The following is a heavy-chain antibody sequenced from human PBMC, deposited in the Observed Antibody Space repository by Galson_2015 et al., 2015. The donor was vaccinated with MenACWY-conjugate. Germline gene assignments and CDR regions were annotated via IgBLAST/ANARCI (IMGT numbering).Heavy chain of an antibody. D-gene: IGHD3-10*01. CDR1: GFTFSSYA. CDR2: IRSKANSYAT. Sequence: SLRLSCAASGFTFSSYAMSWVRQAPGKGLEWVGRIRSKANSYATAYAASVKGRFTISRDDSKNTAYLQMNSLKTEDTAVYYCTSLANYYGSGSYYRFDYWGQGTLVTVSS. CDR3: TSLANYYGSGSYYRFDY. V-gene: IGHV3-73*01. J-gene: IGHJ4*02.